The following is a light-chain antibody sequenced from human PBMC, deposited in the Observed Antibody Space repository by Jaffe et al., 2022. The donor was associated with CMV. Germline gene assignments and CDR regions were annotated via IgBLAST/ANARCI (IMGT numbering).Light chain of an antibody. J-gene: IGLJ2*01. V-gene: IGLV3-21*04. CDR3: QVWDTSSDQVV. CDR2: YDS. Sequence: SYVLTQPPSVSVAPGETARIACGGNNIGSYSVLWYQQKSGQAPVLVIYYDSARPSGIPERFSGSNSGNTATLIISRVEVGDEADFYCQVWDTSSDQVVFGGGTKLTVL. CDR1: NIGSYS.